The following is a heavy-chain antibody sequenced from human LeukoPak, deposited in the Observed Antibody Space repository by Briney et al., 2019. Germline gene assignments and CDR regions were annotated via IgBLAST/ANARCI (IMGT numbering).Heavy chain of an antibody. D-gene: IGHD3-22*01. Sequence: SQTLSLTCAISGDSVSSNSATWNWIRQSPSRGLEWLGRTYYRSKWFNDYAISVKSRITINPDTSKNQFSLRLNSVTPEDTAVYYCATAYYYDSSGYYRDAFDIWGQGTMVTVSS. V-gene: IGHV6-1*01. CDR3: ATAYYYDSSGYYRDAFDI. CDR1: GDSVSSNSAT. J-gene: IGHJ3*02. CDR2: TYYRSKWFN.